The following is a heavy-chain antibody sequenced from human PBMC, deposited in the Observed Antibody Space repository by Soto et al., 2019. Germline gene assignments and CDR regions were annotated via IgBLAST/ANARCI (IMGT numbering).Heavy chain of an antibody. CDR3: ASEPDYSPKGNYYFDY. J-gene: IGHJ4*02. V-gene: IGHV1-69*12. Sequence: QVQLVQSGAEVKKPGSSVKVSCKASGGTFSSYAISWVRQAPGQGLEWMGGIIPIFGTAHYAQKFQGRVTITADESTSTAYMELSSLRSEDTAVYYCASEPDYSPKGNYYFDYWGQGTLVTVSS. D-gene: IGHD1-7*01. CDR2: IIPIFGTA. CDR1: GGTFSSYA.